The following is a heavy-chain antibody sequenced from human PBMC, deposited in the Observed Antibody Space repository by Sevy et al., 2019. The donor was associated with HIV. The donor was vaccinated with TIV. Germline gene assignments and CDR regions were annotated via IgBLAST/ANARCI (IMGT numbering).Heavy chain of an antibody. CDR1: GFTVSGNY. Sequence: GGSLRLSCEASGFTVSGNYMAWVRLARGKGREWVSLMKTGGSKYYDDSGKGRFTISRDNAKNTLYLQMNPLRAEDTAVYFCARDRYYDASGYYYYYYGMDVWGQGTTVTVSS. CDR2: MKTGGSK. CDR3: ARDRYYDASGYYYYYYGMDV. D-gene: IGHD3-22*01. V-gene: IGHV3-66*01. J-gene: IGHJ6*02.